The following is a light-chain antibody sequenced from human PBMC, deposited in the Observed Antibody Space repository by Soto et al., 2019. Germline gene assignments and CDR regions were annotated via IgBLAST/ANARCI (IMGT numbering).Light chain of an antibody. CDR1: SSNIGAGYD. V-gene: IGLV1-40*01. J-gene: IGLJ1*01. Sequence: QSVLTQPPSVSGAPGQRVTISCTGSSSNIGAGYDVHWYQQLPGTAPKLLIYGNSNRPSGVPDRFSGSKSGTSGSLAITGLQAEDEADYYSQAYDSGLSGYVFGTGTKLTVL. CDR2: GNS. CDR3: QAYDSGLSGYV.